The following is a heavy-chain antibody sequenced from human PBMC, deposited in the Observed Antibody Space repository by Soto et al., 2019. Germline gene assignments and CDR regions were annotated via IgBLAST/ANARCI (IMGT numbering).Heavy chain of an antibody. CDR2: TNPIFGTA. J-gene: IGHJ6*01. CDR3: AREGVIVLVTSAMSEYYGMGV. Sequence: QVQLVQSGAEVKKPGSSVKVSCKASGGTFSSYAISWVRQAPGHCREWMGGTNPIFGTANYAQKFQGRVTITADESRSTAYMGLSSLRSEDTAGYYCAREGVIVLVTSAMSEYYGMGVCRLGSTLTVSS. V-gene: IGHV1-69*12. D-gene: IGHD2-2*01. CDR1: GGTFSSYA.